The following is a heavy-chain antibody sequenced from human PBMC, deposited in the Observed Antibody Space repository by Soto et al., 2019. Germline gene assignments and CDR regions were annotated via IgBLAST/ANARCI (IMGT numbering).Heavy chain of an antibody. V-gene: IGHV1-3*01. Sequence: ASVKVSCKDSGYTFTNYAIHWVRQAPGQRLEWMGWINAGSGNTKYSQRFEGRVSITRDTSASTAYMEVSSLTSEDTAVYYCACEQQLATFQHWGQGTLVTVSS. CDR1: GYTFTNYA. CDR3: ACEQQLATFQH. CDR2: INAGSGNT. J-gene: IGHJ1*01. D-gene: IGHD6-13*01.